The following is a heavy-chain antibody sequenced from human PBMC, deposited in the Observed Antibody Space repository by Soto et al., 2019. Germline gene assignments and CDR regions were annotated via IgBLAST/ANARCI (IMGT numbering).Heavy chain of an antibody. CDR2: ISGSGGST. V-gene: IGHV3-23*01. D-gene: IGHD3-10*01. Sequence: SLRLSCAATGFTFSSYAMSWVRQAPGKGLEWVSAISGSGGSTYYADSVKGRFTISRDNSKNTLYLQMNSLRAEDTAVYYCAKFYGLEYYYIDYWGQGTLVTVSS. CDR1: GFTFSSYA. CDR3: AKFYGLEYYYIDY. J-gene: IGHJ4*02.